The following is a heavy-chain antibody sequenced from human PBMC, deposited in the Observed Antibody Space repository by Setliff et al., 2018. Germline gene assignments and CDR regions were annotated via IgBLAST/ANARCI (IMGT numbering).Heavy chain of an antibody. J-gene: IGHJ4*02. V-gene: IGHV4-59*04. CDR2: IYHSGST. Sequence: SETLSLTCTVSGGSISSYYWSWIRQPPGKGLEWIGSIYHSGSTYYNPSLKSRVTISVDTSKNQFSLKLSSVTAADTAVYYCARTPDGFLGDGYNLNTLGYFDSWGQGTLVTVSS. CDR1: GGSISSYY. CDR3: ARTPDGFLGDGYNLNTLGYFDS. D-gene: IGHD3-3*01.